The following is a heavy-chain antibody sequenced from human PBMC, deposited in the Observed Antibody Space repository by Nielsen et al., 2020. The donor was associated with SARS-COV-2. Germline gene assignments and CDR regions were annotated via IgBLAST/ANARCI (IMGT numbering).Heavy chain of an antibody. D-gene: IGHD2-2*01. CDR2: ISSSSSYI. V-gene: IGHV3-21*01. Sequence: GGSLRLSCAASGFTFSTYEMNWVRQAPGKGLEWVSSISSSSSYIYYADSVKGRFTISRDNAKNSLYLQMNSLRAEDTAVYYCATESSDYWGQGTLVTVSS. J-gene: IGHJ4*02. CDR1: GFTFSTYE. CDR3: ATESSDY.